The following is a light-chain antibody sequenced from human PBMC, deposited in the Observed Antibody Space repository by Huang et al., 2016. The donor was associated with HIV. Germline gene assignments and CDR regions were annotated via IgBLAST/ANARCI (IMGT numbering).Light chain of an antibody. CDR1: QSISSY. CDR3: QQSYVTPRT. CDR2: AAS. Sequence: DIQMTQSPSPLSASVGDRVTITCRASQSISSYLNWYQQKPGKAPKHLIYAASSLQSGVPSRFSGSGSGTDFTLTISSLQPEDFATYYCQQSYVTPRTFGLGTKVDIK. J-gene: IGKJ3*01. V-gene: IGKV1-39*01.